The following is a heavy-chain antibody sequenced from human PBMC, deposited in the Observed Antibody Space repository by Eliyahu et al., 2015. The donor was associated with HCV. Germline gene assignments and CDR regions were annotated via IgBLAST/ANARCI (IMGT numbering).Heavy chain of an antibody. V-gene: IGHV3-66*02. D-gene: IGHD3-22*01. J-gene: IGHJ4*02. Sequence: EVQLVESGGGLVQPGGSLRLSCAASGFTVSANYMXWVRQAPGKGLEWVSVIYAGGSTQSADSVKGRISVSRDNSKNTLYLEMKSLRPEDTAVYYCARDRGYDSRGYYPGYWGQGTLVTVSS. CDR3: ARDRGYDSRGYYPGY. CDR2: IYAGGST. CDR1: GFTVSANY.